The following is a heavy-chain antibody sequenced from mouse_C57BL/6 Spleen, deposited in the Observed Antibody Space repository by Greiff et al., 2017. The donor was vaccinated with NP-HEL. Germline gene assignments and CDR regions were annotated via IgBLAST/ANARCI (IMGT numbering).Heavy chain of an antibody. D-gene: IGHD1-1*01. V-gene: IGHV5-4*01. CDR1: GFTFSSYA. CDR3: ARDHYGSSPLAMDY. CDR2: ISDGGSST. Sequence: EVKLMESGGGLVKPGGSLKLSCAASGFTFSSYAMSWVRQTPEKRLEWVATISDGGSSTYYPDNVKGRFTISRDNAKNNLYLQMSHLKSEDTAMYYCARDHYGSSPLAMDYWGQGTSVTVSS. J-gene: IGHJ4*01.